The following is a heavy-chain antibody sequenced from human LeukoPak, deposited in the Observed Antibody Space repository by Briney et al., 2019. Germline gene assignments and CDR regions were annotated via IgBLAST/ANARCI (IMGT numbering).Heavy chain of an antibody. J-gene: IGHJ4*02. CDR3: ANDGRGSYTFDY. Sequence: PGGSLRLSCAASGFTFSSYEMNWVRQAPGKGLEWVSYISSSGSTIYYADSVKGRFTISRDNSKNTLYLQIHSLRAKDTAVYYCANDGRGSYTFDYWGQGTLVTVSS. D-gene: IGHD1-26*01. CDR1: GFTFSSYE. CDR2: ISSSGSTI. V-gene: IGHV3-48*03.